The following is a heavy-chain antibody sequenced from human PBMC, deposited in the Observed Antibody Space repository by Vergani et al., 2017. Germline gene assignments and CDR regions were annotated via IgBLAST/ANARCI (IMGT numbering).Heavy chain of an antibody. CDR2: SSGSGGST. J-gene: IGHJ6*02. CDR3: AKANPRNSGYDYLYYYHAMDV. CDR1: GFTFNHYA. Sequence: EVQLLESGGDLVQPGGSLRLSCAASGFTFNHYAMNWVRQAPGKGLEWVSGSSGSGGSTYYAGSVKGRFTISRDSSKNTLYLQMNSLSAGDTAVYYCAKANPRNSGYDYLYYYHAMDVGGQGTTVTVSS. D-gene: IGHD5-12*01. V-gene: IGHV3-23*01.